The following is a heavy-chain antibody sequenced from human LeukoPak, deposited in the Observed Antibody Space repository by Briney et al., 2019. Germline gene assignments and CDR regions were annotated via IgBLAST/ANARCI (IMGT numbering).Heavy chain of an antibody. CDR1: GYTFTLYY. CDR2: VNPSSGIT. J-gene: IGHJ6*02. V-gene: IGHV1-46*01. CDR3: ARENTLITRGDYYYGMDV. D-gene: IGHD2/OR15-2a*01. Sequence: ASVKVSCKASGYTFTLYYMHWVRQAPGQRLEWMAIVNPSSGITTYGQKFQGRVAVTRDTSTSTVYMELSSLRSQDTAVYYCARENTLITRGDYYYGMDVWGQGTTVIVSS.